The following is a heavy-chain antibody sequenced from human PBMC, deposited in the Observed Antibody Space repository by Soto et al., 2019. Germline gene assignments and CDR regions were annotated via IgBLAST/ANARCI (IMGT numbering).Heavy chain of an antibody. CDR3: ARDLGNEASYGMDV. V-gene: IGHV3-30*03. J-gene: IGHJ6*02. D-gene: IGHD1-1*01. CDR1: GFPFKNYG. CDR2: ISYDGSKN. Sequence: GGSPRISCAASGFPFKNYGMHWVRTYPGKGLEWVADISYDGSKNYYADSVKGRFTISRDNSKNTLYLQMNSLRAEDTAVYYCARDLGNEASYGMDVWGQGTTVTVSS.